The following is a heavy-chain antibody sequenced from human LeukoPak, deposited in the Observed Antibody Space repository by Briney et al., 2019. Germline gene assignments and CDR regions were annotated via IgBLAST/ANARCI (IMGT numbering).Heavy chain of an antibody. CDR3: AKDLRVSGSYYGDAFDI. V-gene: IGHV3-23*01. Sequence: GGSLRLSCAAPGFTFRSDGMSWGPQAPGTGRGRVSHLCGSGGSTYYADSVKGRFTISRDNSKNTLYLQMNSLRAEDTAVYYCAKDLRVSGSYYGDAFDIWGQGTMVTVSS. D-gene: IGHD1-26*01. J-gene: IGHJ3*02. CDR1: GFTFRSDG. CDR2: LCGSGGST.